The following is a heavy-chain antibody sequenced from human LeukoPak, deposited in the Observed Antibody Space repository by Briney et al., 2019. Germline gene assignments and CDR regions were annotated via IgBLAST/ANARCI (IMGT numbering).Heavy chain of an antibody. J-gene: IGHJ4*02. D-gene: IGHD3-3*01. Sequence: GGSLRLSCAASGFTFSSYSMNWVRQAPGKGLEWVSSISSSSSYIHYADSVKGRFTISRDNAKNSLYLQMNSLRAEDTAVYYCASETIFGVLSHWGQGTLVTVSS. V-gene: IGHV3-21*01. CDR1: GFTFSSYS. CDR3: ASETIFGVLSH. CDR2: ISSSSSYI.